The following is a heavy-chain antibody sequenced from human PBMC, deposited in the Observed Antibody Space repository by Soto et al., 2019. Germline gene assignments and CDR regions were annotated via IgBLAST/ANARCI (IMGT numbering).Heavy chain of an antibody. CDR3: ARGVAGALHWFDP. CDR2: INAGNGNT. CDR1: GYTFTSYA. V-gene: IGHV1-3*01. J-gene: IGHJ5*02. D-gene: IGHD6-19*01. Sequence: GASVEVSCKACGYTFTSYAMHLVRQAPGQRLEWMGWINAGNGNTKYSQKLQGRVTITRDTSASTAYMELSSLRSEDTAVYYCARGVAGALHWFDPWGQGTLVTVSS.